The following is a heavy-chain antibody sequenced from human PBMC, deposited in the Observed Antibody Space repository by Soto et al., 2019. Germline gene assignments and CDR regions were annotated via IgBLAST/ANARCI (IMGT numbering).Heavy chain of an antibody. D-gene: IGHD3-10*01. V-gene: IGHV3-23*01. Sequence: GGSLRLSCTVSGVTFSNYAMNWVRQAPGKGLEWVSSLSGSGGTTYYADSVKGRFIISRDNSKNTLYLLMNSLRAEDTALYYCAKQRADYGSGADTFYFDSWGQGALVTVSS. CDR2: LSGSGGTT. J-gene: IGHJ4*02. CDR3: AKQRADYGSGADTFYFDS. CDR1: GVTFSNYA.